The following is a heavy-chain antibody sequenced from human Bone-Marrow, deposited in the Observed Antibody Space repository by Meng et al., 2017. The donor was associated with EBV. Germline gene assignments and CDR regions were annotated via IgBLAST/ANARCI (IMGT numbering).Heavy chain of an antibody. D-gene: IGHD3-10*01. CDR1: GYTFTSYG. J-gene: IGHJ4*02. CDR2: ISDYNAHT. CDR3: ARDADYGSGSYGVLIDY. Sequence: QGQLVQSGAEVKKPGAPGKVSCKAAGYTFTSYGISWVRQAPGQGLEWMGWISDYNAHTNYAQKLQGRVTMTTDTSTRTTYMELRSLRSDDTAVYYCARDADYGSGSYGVLIDYWGQGTLVTVSS. V-gene: IGHV1-18*01.